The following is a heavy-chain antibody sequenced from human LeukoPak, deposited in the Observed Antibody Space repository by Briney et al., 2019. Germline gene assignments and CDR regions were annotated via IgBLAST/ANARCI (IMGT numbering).Heavy chain of an antibody. CDR3: AKDLYYYGSGSPFDY. J-gene: IGHJ4*02. CDR1: GFTFSSYA. D-gene: IGHD3-10*01. CDR2: ISGSGGST. Sequence: GGSLRLSCAASGFTFSSYAMSWVRQAPGKGLEWVSAISGSGGSTYYADSAKGRFTISRDNSKNTLYLQMNSLRAEDTAVYYCAKDLYYYGSGSPFDYWGQGTLVTVSS. V-gene: IGHV3-23*01.